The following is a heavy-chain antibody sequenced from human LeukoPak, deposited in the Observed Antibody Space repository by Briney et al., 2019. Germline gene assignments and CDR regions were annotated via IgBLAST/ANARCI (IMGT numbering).Heavy chain of an antibody. CDR2: IYHSGSL. J-gene: IGHJ5*02. V-gene: IGHV4-38-2*02. CDR3: TREPAGGSGGNWFDP. Sequence: KSSETLSLTCTVAGYSISSGYYWGWIRQPPGKGLDWIGSIYHSGSLYYNPSLKSRVTISVDTSKNQFSLRLSSVTAADTAVYYCTREPAGGSGGNWFDPSGQGTLVTVSS. D-gene: IGHD3-10*01. CDR1: GYSISSGYY.